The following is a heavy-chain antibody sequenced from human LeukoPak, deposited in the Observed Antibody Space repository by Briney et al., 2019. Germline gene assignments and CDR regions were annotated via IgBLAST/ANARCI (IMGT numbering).Heavy chain of an antibody. Sequence: PSETLSLTCAVYGGSFSGYYWSWIRQPPGKGLEWIGEINHSGSTNYNPSLKSRVTISVDTSKNQFSLKLSSVTAADTAVYYCARHRAFDIWGQGTMVTVSP. CDR3: ARHRAFDI. V-gene: IGHV4-34*01. CDR2: INHSGST. J-gene: IGHJ3*02. CDR1: GGSFSGYY.